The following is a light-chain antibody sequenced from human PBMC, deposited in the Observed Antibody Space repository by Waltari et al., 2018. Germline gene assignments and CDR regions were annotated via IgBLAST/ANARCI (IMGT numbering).Light chain of an antibody. CDR1: ESIGTS. CDR2: HAS. J-gene: IGKJ1*01. V-gene: IGKV1-5*01. CDR3: QQYYTYSLWA. Sequence: DIQMTQSPSTLSASVGDRVTLTCRASESIGTSLAWYQQKSGKAPKLLIYHASTLEGGVPSRFSGSGSGTDFTLTISSLQPDDFATYFCQQYYTYSLWAFGQGTKVETK.